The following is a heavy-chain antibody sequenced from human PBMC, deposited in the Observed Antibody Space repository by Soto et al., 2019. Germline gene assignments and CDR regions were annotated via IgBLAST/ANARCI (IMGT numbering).Heavy chain of an antibody. V-gene: IGHV4-59*01. J-gene: IGHJ4*02. D-gene: IGHD3-9*01. CDR1: GGSISSYY. Sequence: PSETLSLTCTVSGGSISSYYWSWIRQPPGKGLEWIGYIYYSGSTNYNPSLKSRVTISVDTSNNQFSLKLSSVTAADTAVYYCARSGVYDILTGYYTGFDYWGQGTLVTVSS. CDR3: ARSGVYDILTGYYTGFDY. CDR2: IYYSGST.